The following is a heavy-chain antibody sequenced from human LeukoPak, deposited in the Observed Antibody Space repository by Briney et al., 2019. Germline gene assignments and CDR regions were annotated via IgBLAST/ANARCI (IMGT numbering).Heavy chain of an antibody. J-gene: IGHJ4*02. V-gene: IGHV3-23*01. Sequence: GGCLRLSRAVSLITLSIYCASCAPGAPARGLECGADLTGRGGHTNYADTVKGQYAISRDNTKTTPYLKMNSLRAEDTAVYFTAKRGVVSRVIQVGFHNDAYYFDSWGQGAMVTVSS. D-gene: IGHD3-10*01. CDR1: LITLSIYC. CDR3: AKRGVVSRVIQVGFHNDAYYFDS. CDR2: LTGRGGHT.